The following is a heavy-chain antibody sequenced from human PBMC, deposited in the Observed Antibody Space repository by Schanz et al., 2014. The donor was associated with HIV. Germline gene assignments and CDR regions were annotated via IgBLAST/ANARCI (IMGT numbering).Heavy chain of an antibody. CDR3: VGHGSSSS. J-gene: IGHJ5*02. D-gene: IGHD6-6*01. V-gene: IGHV3-33*08. Sequence: VQLVESGGGLVKPGGSLRLSCAASGFTFSSYGMHWVRQAPGKGLEWVAVLWHDGSNKYYVDSVKDRFTISRDNSKNTLYLQMNGLRAEDTAVYYCVGHGSSSSWGLGTLVTVSS. CDR2: LWHDGSNK. CDR1: GFTFSSYG.